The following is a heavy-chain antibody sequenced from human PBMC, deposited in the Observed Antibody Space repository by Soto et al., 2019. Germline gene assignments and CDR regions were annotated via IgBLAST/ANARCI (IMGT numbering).Heavy chain of an antibody. CDR3: AKDQGLLWFGYYGMDV. D-gene: IGHD3-10*01. Sequence: GGSLRLSCAASGFTFSSYAMSWVRQAPGKGLEWVSAISGSGGSTYYADSVKGRFTISRDNSKNTLYLQMNSLRAEDTAVYYCAKDQGLLWFGYYGMDVWGQGTTVTVSS. CDR2: ISGSGGST. J-gene: IGHJ6*02. CDR1: GFTFSSYA. V-gene: IGHV3-23*01.